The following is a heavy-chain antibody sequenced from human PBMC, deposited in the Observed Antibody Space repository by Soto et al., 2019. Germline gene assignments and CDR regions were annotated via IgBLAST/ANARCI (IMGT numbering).Heavy chain of an antibody. Sequence: GGSLRLSCAASGFTFSSYSMNWVRQAPGKGLEWVSSISSSSSYIYYADSVKGRFTISRDNAKNSLYLQMNSLRAEDTAVYYCARDLMQQLYNWFDPWGQGTLVTSPQ. CDR3: ARDLMQQLYNWFDP. D-gene: IGHD6-13*01. V-gene: IGHV3-21*01. J-gene: IGHJ5*02. CDR1: GFTFSSYS. CDR2: ISSSSSYI.